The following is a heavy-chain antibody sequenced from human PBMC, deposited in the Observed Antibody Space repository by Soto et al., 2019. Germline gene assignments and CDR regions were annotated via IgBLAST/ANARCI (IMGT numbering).Heavy chain of an antibody. CDR1: GYTFTSYY. V-gene: IGHV1-46*01. Sequence: QVQLVQSGAEVKKPGASVKVSCKASGYTFTSYYMHWVRQDPGQGLEWMGIINTSGGSTSYAQKFQGRVTMTTDTSTSTVYMELSSPRSEDTAVYYCPRVSSCSCFDYRGQGTLVTVAS. CDR2: INTSGGST. D-gene: IGHD6-13*01. J-gene: IGHJ4*02. CDR3: PRVSSCSCFDY.